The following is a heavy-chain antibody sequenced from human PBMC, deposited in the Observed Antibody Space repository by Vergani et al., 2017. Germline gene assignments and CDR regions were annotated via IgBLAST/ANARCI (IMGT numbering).Heavy chain of an antibody. CDR3: SKDHQGPTTLVY. Sequence: QVQLVQSGAELKKPGASVRVSCKASGFIFTDYYIHWMRQAPGQGLEWIGWINPNGDATHYAQNFRGRVTLTRDTSSTTAYMDLASLTSHDTAIYYCSKDHQGPTTLVYWGQGSLVTVSS. V-gene: IGHV1-2*02. D-gene: IGHD1-26*01. CDR2: INPNGDAT. J-gene: IGHJ4*02. CDR1: GFIFTDYY.